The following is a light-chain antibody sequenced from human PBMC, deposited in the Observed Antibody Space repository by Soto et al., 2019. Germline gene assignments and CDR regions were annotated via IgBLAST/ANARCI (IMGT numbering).Light chain of an antibody. CDR1: QNIKSF. CDR3: QQTYVAPVT. J-gene: IGKJ4*01. Sequence: DIQMTQSPSSLSASVGERVTITCRASQNIKSFLKWYQQKPGKAPKLLIYATSSVQSGVPARFSGGRSGTDFSLSTSSLQPEDFATYYCQQTYVAPVTFGGGTKVEI. V-gene: IGKV1-39*01. CDR2: ATS.